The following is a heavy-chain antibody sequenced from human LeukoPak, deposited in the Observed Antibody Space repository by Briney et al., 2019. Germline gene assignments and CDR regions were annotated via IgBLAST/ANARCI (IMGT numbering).Heavy chain of an antibody. CDR2: IYHSGST. Sequence: SETLSLTCTVSGGSISSGGYYWSWIRQPPGKGLEWIGYIYHSGSTYYNPSLKSRVTISVDRSKNQFSLKLSSVTVADTAVYYCARDPGLRWEAFDIWGQGTMVTVPS. J-gene: IGHJ3*02. CDR3: ARDPGLRWEAFDI. CDR1: GGSISSGGYY. D-gene: IGHD3-3*01. V-gene: IGHV4-30-2*01.